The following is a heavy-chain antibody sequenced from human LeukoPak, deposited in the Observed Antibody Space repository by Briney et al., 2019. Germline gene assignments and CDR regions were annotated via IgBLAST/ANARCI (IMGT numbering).Heavy chain of an antibody. CDR3: ARRGDSSGSLDY. V-gene: IGHV4-59*01. J-gene: IGHJ4*02. D-gene: IGHD6-19*01. Sequence: PETLSLTCTVSGGSISSYYWSWIRQPPGKGLEWIGYIYYSGSTNYNPSLKSRVTISVDTSKNQFSLELSSVTAADTAVYYCARRGDSSGSLDYWGQGTLVTVSS. CDR1: GGSISSYY. CDR2: IYYSGST.